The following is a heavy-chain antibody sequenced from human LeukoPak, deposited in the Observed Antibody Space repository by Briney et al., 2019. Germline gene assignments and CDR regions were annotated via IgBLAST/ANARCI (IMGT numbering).Heavy chain of an antibody. CDR1: GYTFTGYY. J-gene: IGHJ4*02. Sequence: GASVKVSCKASGYTFTGYYMHWVRQALGQGLEWMGWINPNSGGTNYAQKFQGRVTMTRDTSISTAYMELSRLRSDDTAVYYCARGRIHYDSTGYYYWGQGTLVTVSS. CDR2: INPNSGGT. CDR3: ARGRIHYDSTGYYY. D-gene: IGHD3-22*01. V-gene: IGHV1-2*02.